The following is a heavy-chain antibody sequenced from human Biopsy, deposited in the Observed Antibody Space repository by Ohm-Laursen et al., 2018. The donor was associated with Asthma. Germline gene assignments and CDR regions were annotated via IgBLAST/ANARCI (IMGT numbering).Heavy chain of an antibody. V-gene: IGHV4-39*01. Sequence: SDTLSLTCSLSGGSGGYMKSGNYYWGWIRQPPGKGLEWIESIYYSGSTYYNPSLKSRVTIFVDTSKDQFFLKLSSVTAADMAVYYCARRITIFGVVAYFDYWGQGTLVTVSS. J-gene: IGHJ4*02. CDR3: ARRITIFGVVAYFDY. CDR2: IYYSGST. D-gene: IGHD3-3*01. CDR1: GGSGGYMKSGNYY.